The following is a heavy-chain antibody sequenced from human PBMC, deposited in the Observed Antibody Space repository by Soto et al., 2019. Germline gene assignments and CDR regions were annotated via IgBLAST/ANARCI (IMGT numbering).Heavy chain of an antibody. D-gene: IGHD3-22*01. V-gene: IGHV3-30*18. CDR1: GFTFSTYA. J-gene: IGHJ4*02. Sequence: QVQLVESGGGVVQPGRSLRLSCAASGFTFSTYAMHWVRQAPGKGLEWVAVISYDGTNKYYADSVKGRFTISRDNSKNTLYLQMNSLRSEDTAVYYCAKALEVVITLFDSWGQGTLLTVSS. CDR2: ISYDGTNK. CDR3: AKALEVVITLFDS.